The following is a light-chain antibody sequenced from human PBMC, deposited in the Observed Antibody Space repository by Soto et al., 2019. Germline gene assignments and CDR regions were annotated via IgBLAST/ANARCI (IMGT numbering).Light chain of an antibody. J-gene: IGLJ3*02. Sequence: QSALTQPRSVSGSPGRSVTISCTGTSSDVGAYNYVSWYQQHPGKVPKLMIYEVSKWPSGVPDRFSGSKSGNTASLTISGLQAEDGADYYCCSYSGSKSWVFGGGTKLTVL. CDR1: SSDVGAYNY. V-gene: IGLV2-11*01. CDR2: EVS. CDR3: CSYSGSKSWV.